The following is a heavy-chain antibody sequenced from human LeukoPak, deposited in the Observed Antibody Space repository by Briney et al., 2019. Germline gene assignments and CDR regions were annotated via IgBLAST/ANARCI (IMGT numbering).Heavy chain of an antibody. CDR1: GGSISSYY. Sequence: PSETLSLTCTVSGGSISSYYWSWIRQPGGKRLEWIGRMITGGSINYNPSLKSRVTMSVDTSKNQISLKLNSVTAADTAVYYCGRHRVRGFGELGRLYYFDYWGQGTLVTVSS. V-gene: IGHV4-4*07. J-gene: IGHJ4*02. D-gene: IGHD3-10*01. CDR3: GRHRVRGFGELGRLYYFDY. CDR2: MITGGSI.